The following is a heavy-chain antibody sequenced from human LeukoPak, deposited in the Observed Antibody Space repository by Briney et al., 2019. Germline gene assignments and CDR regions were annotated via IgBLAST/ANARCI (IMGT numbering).Heavy chain of an antibody. D-gene: IGHD4-17*01. CDR1: GFIFTSYS. Sequence: GGSLRLSCAASGFIFTSYSMNWVRQAPGKGLEWVSYISSSSSTIYYADSVKGRFTISRDNAKNSLYLQMNSLRAEDTPVYYCARQRAGFTVTTSDYWGQGTLVTVSP. CDR2: ISSSSSTI. J-gene: IGHJ4*02. CDR3: ARQRAGFTVTTSDY. V-gene: IGHV3-48*01.